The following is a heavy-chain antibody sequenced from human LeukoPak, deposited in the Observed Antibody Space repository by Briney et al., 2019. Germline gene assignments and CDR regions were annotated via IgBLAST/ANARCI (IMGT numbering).Heavy chain of an antibody. J-gene: IGHJ4*02. CDR3: ARHSIGYYDSSGYSFDY. Sequence: PSETLSLTCAVYGGSFSGYHWSWIRQPPGKGLEWIGEINHSGSTNYNPSLKSRVTISVDTSKNQFSLKLSSVTAADTAVYYCARHSIGYYDSSGYSFDYWGQGTLVTVSS. CDR1: GGSFSGYH. D-gene: IGHD3-22*01. CDR2: INHSGST. V-gene: IGHV4-34*01.